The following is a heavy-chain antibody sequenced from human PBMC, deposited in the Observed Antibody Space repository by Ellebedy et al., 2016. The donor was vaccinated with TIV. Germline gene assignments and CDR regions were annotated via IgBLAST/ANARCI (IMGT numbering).Heavy chain of an antibody. J-gene: IGHJ6*03. Sequence: SETLSLTXTVYGGSFSGYYWSWIRQPPGKGLEWIGEIDRSGSTNYNPSLKSRVTISLDTSKNQFSLKLSSVTAADTAVYYCARVTNYDFWSGYYGGYYYYMDVWGKGTTVTVSS. CDR3: ARVTNYDFWSGYYGGYYYYMDV. D-gene: IGHD3-3*01. V-gene: IGHV4-34*01. CDR1: GGSFSGYY. CDR2: IDRSGST.